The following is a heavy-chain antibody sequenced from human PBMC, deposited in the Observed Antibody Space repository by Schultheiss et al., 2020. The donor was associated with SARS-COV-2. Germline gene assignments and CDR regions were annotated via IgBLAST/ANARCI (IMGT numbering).Heavy chain of an antibody. J-gene: IGHJ4*02. CDR1: GFTFSSYA. CDR3: TTDGPRAARGDY. V-gene: IGHV3-21*01. Sequence: GESLKISCAASGFTFSSYAMSWVRQAPGKGLEWVSSISSSSSYIYYADSVKGRFTISRDNAKNSLYLQMNSLRAEDTAVYYCTTDGPRAARGDYWGQGTLVTVSS. CDR2: ISSSSSYI. D-gene: IGHD6-6*01.